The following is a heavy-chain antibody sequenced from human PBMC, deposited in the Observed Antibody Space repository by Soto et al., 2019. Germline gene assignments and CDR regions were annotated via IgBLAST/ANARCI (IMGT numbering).Heavy chain of an antibody. Sequence: YVRLPCGATGFTLSTDAMHLVCHAPGKGLEWVAVISYDGSNKYYADSVKGRFTISRDNSKNTLYLQMNSLRAEDTAVYYCAREMYSSGHGEPHDAFDIWGQGTMVTVSS. D-gene: IGHD6-19*01. V-gene: IGHV3-30-3*01. CDR2: ISYDGSNK. CDR3: AREMYSSGHGEPHDAFDI. CDR1: GFTLSTDA. J-gene: IGHJ3*02.